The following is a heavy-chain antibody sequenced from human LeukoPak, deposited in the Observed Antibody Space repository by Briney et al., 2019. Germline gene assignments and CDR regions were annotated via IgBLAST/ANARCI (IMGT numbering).Heavy chain of an antibody. Sequence: GGSLRLSCAAPGFTFSSYAMSWVRQAPGKGLEWVSAISGSGGSTYYADSVKGRFTISRDNSKSTLYLQMNSLRAEDTAVYYCAPGGRTGGVLLSGYWGQGTLVTVSS. D-gene: IGHD2-8*02. CDR2: ISGSGGST. CDR1: GFTFSSYA. CDR3: APGGRTGGVLLSGY. V-gene: IGHV3-23*01. J-gene: IGHJ4*02.